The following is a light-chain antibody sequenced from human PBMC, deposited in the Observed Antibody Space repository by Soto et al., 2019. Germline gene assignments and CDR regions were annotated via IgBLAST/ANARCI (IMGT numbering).Light chain of an antibody. CDR2: EVY. CDR3: SSYAGSNNLL. Sequence: QSVLTQPPSASGSPGQSVTISCTGTSSDVGGFNYVSWFQQHPGKAPKLMIFEVYKRPSGVPDRFSGSKSGNTASLTVSGLQAEDEADYYCSSYAGSNNLLFGGGTKLTV. J-gene: IGLJ2*01. V-gene: IGLV2-8*01. CDR1: SSDVGGFNY.